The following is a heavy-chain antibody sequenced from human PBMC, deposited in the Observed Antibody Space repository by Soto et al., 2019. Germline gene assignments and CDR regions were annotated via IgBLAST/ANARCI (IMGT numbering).Heavy chain of an antibody. CDR3: ARDLDSSSSFDY. CDR1: GYTFTRYY. J-gene: IGHJ4*02. CDR2: INPNSGGT. D-gene: IGHD6-6*01. Sequence: ASVKVSLKASGYTFTRYYMHWVRQAPGQGLEWMGWINPNSGGTNYAQKFQGWVTMTRDTSISTAYMELSRLRSDDTAVYYCARDLDSSSSFDYWGQGTLVTVSS. V-gene: IGHV1-2*04.